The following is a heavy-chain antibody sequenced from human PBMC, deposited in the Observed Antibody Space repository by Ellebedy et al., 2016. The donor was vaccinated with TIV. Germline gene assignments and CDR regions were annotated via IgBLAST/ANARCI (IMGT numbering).Heavy chain of an antibody. V-gene: IGHV1-69*13. D-gene: IGHD2-21*02. CDR1: GGTLTSYT. J-gene: IGHJ1*01. Sequence: SVKVSXXASGGTLTSYTISWVRQAPGQGLEWMGGTIPIFGTPHYAQKFQGRVTITADEPTNTAYMELNSLKSEDTAVYYCARSETPVVLTELYFHDWGQGTLVTVSS. CDR2: TIPIFGTP. CDR3: ARSETPVVLTELYFHD.